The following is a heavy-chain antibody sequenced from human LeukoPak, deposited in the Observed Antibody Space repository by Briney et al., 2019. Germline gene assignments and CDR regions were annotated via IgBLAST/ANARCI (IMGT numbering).Heavy chain of an antibody. CDR2: IYYTGTT. Sequence: SGTLSLTCTVSGGSISRYYWSWVRQPPGKGLEWIGYIYYTGTTNYNPSLKSRVTISVDTSKNQFSLKVRSVTAADTAVYYCAALWFGDPETPHDYWGQGTLVTVSS. J-gene: IGHJ4*02. CDR1: GGSISRYY. D-gene: IGHD3-10*01. CDR3: AALWFGDPETPHDY. V-gene: IGHV4-59*01.